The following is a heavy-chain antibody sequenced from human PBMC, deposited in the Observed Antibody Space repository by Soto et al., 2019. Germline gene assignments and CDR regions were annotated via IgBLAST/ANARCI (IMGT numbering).Heavy chain of an antibody. CDR1: GGSIARSGYY. CDR2: NYYTGST. D-gene: IGHD2-8*02. V-gene: IGHV4-39*07. J-gene: IGHJ4*02. CDR3: ARDKITGLFDY. Sequence: SETLSLTCTVSGGSIARSGYYWGWIRQPPGKGLEWIGSNYYTGSTYYNPSLKSRVTISVDTSKNQFSLKLTSVTAADTAVYYCARDKITGLFDYWGQGTLVTVSS.